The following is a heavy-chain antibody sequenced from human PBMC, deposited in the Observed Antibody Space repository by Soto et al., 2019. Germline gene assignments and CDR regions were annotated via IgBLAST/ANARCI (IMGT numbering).Heavy chain of an antibody. Sequence: GGSLRLSCAASGFTFSSYDMNLVRQAPGKGLEWVSYISSSGSTIYYADSVKGRFTISRENAKNSLYLQMNSLRAEDTAVYYCARDGMVRGPFDYWGQGTLVTVSS. CDR3: ARDGMVRGPFDY. CDR2: ISSSGSTI. D-gene: IGHD3-10*01. V-gene: IGHV3-48*03. J-gene: IGHJ4*02. CDR1: GFTFSSYD.